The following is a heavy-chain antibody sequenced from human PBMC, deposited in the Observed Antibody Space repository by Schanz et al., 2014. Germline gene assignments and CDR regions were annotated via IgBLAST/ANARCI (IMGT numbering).Heavy chain of an antibody. CDR1: GFTFSDYS. Sequence: EVQLVESGGGWVQPGGSLRLSCAASGFTFSDYSMNWVRQAPGKGPEWVSYIRSSPTPIYYADSVKGRFTISRDNAKNSLYLQMNSLRAEDTAVYRCVSAGSYSSYAYWGQGTLVTVSS. CDR3: VSAGSYSSYAY. V-gene: IGHV3-48*01. CDR2: IRSSPTPI. J-gene: IGHJ4*02. D-gene: IGHD3-10*01.